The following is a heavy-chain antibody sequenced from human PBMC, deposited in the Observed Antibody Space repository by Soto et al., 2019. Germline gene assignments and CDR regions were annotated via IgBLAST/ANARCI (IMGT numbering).Heavy chain of an antibody. J-gene: IGHJ3*02. CDR1: GGSISSSSYY. V-gene: IGHV4-39*01. CDR3: ARQGDIVVVVAATPNAFDI. CDR2: IYYSGST. Sequence: SETLSLTCTVSGGSISSSSYYWGWIRQPPGKGLEWIGSIYYSGSTYYNPSLKSRVTISVDTSKNQFSLKLSSVTAADTAVYYCARQGDIVVVVAATPNAFDIWGQGTMVTVSS. D-gene: IGHD2-15*01.